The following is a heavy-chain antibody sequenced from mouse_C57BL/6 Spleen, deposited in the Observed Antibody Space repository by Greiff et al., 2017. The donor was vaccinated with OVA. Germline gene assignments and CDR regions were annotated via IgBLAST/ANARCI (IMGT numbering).Heavy chain of an antibody. J-gene: IGHJ2*01. CDR1: GYTFTSYW. CDR3: ARKSGSCDY. CDR2: IHPNSGST. D-gene: IGHD4-1*01. V-gene: IGHV1-64*01. Sequence: VQLQQPGAELVKPGASVKLSCKASGYTFTSYWMHWVKQRPGQGLEWIGMIHPNSGSTNYNEKFKSKATLTVDKSSSTAYMQLSSRTSEDSAVYYCARKSGSCDYWGQGTTLTVSS.